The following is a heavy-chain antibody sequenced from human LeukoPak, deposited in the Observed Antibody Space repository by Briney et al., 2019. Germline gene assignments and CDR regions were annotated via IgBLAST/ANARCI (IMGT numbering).Heavy chain of an antibody. J-gene: IGHJ4*02. CDR1: GGSINSSYYY. CDR3: AKRGAEVGATVAPGDY. V-gene: IGHV4-39*07. D-gene: IGHD1-26*01. Sequence: PSETLSLTCTVSGGSINSSYYYWGWIRQPPGKGLEWIGSIYYSGSTYYNPSLKSRVTILIDTSKNQFSLKLNSVTAADTAVYYCAKRGAEVGATVAPGDYWGQGTLVTVSS. CDR2: IYYSGST.